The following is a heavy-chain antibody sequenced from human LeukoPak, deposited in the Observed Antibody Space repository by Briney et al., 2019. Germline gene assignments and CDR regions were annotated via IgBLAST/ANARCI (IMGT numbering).Heavy chain of an antibody. J-gene: IGHJ4*02. D-gene: IGHD3-22*01. CDR3: ARDWGYHYDSSDYGGYYFDS. V-gene: IGHV3-13*01. CDR2: IGTAGDI. CDR1: GFTFSNYD. Sequence: GGSLRLSCAASGFTFSNYDMHWVRQATGKGLEWVSGIGTAGDIYYPGSVKGRFTISRDNAKNSLYLQMNSLGAEDTALYYCARDWGYHYDSSDYGGYYFDSWGQGTLVTVSS.